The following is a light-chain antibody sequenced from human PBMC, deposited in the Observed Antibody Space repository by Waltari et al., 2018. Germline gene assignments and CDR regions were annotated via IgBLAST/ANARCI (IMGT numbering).Light chain of an antibody. CDR2: AAS. CDR1: QTIDSY. J-gene: IGKJ4*01. V-gene: IGKV1-39*01. CDR3: QQSFSMPLT. Sequence: DIQMTQSPSSLSASVGDRVTITCRASQTIDSYLNWYQQKPGKAPNLLIYAASSLQSGVPSRFSGSGSGTDFTLTISSLQPEDFAIYYCQQSFSMPLTFGGGTKVEIK.